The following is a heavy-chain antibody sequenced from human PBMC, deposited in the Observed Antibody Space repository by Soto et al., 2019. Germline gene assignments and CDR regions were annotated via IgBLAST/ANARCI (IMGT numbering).Heavy chain of an antibody. Sequence: QITLKGSGPTLVKPTQTLTLTCTFSGFSISTSGVGVGWIRQSPGKALQWLALIYWNSNKRYNPSLKTILTITNDTPKNQVVLTFTNIDPVDTATYYCAHRPSGWFHVDYGGQGTLDTVSS. J-gene: IGHJ4*02. V-gene: IGHV2-5*01. CDR3: AHRPSGWFHVDY. D-gene: IGHD6-19*01. CDR2: IYWNSNK. CDR1: GFSISTSGVG.